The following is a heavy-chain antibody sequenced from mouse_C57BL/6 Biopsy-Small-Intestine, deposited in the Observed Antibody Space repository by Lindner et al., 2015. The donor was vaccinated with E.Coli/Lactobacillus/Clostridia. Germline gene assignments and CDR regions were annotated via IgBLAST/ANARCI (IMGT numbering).Heavy chain of an antibody. CDR3: TGGGAWFAY. J-gene: IGHJ3*01. V-gene: IGHV14-4*01. Sequence: VQLQESGAERCEAEGPRVKLSCTASGFNIKDDYMHWVKQRPEQGLEWIGWIDPENGDTEYASKFQGKATITADTSSNTAYLQLSSLTSEDTAVYYCTGGGAWFAYWGQGTLVTVSA. CDR2: IDPENGDT. CDR1: GFNIKDDY.